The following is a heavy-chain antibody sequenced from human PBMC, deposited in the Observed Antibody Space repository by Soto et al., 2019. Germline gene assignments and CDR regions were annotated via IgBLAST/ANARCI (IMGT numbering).Heavy chain of an antibody. Sequence: GASVKVSCKASGYTFTSYGISWVRQAPGQGLEWMGWISANFGKANYAQKFQGRVTITADESTSTAYMELSSLRSEDTAVYYCARDGGSKVVPAAIGPPHYYYGMDVWGQGTTVTVSS. CDR2: ISANFGKA. CDR1: GYTFTSYG. D-gene: IGHD2-2*01. CDR3: ARDGGSKVVPAAIGPPHYYYGMDV. J-gene: IGHJ6*02. V-gene: IGHV1-69*13.